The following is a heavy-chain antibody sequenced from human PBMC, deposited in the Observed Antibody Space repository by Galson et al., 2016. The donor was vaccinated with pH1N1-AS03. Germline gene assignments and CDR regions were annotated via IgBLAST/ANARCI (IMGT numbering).Heavy chain of an antibody. J-gene: IGHJ4*02. CDR2: ISWDHDK. CDR3: TRSRYYNTNLYSFDY. CDR1: GFSLATSGVG. D-gene: IGHD2/OR15-2a*01. Sequence: PALVKPTQTLTLTCAFSGFSLATSGVGVGWIRQPPGKALEWLALISWDHDKLYNPSLKSRLTVTKDTSKHLVVLTLTEMDPVDTATYFCTRSRYYNTNLYSFDYWGQGTLVTVSS. V-gene: IGHV2-5*02.